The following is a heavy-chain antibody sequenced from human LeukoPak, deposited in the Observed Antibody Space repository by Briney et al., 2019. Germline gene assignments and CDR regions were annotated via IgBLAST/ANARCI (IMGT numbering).Heavy chain of an antibody. V-gene: IGHV4-39*01. CDR1: GGSISSSNYY. Sequence: KPSETLSLTCTVSGGSISSSNYYWGWIRQPPGKGLEWIGSIYYSGRTFYNPSLKSRVTISIDTSKNQFSLKLSSVTAADTAVYYCWTCGGDCYLSYGMDVWGQGTTVNV. J-gene: IGHJ6*02. CDR2: IYYSGRT. D-gene: IGHD2-21*02. CDR3: WTCGGDCYLSYGMDV.